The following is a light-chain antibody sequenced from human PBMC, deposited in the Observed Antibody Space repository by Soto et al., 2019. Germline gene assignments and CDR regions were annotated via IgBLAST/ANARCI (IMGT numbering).Light chain of an antibody. J-gene: IGLJ1*01. V-gene: IGLV2-23*02. Sequence: QSALTQPASVSGSPGQSITISCTGTSSDIGSYHLVSWYQQHPGKAPKLMIYEVTKRPSGVSNRFSGSKSGDTASLTISGLQAEDEADYYCCSFAPSSTFVFGPGTKLTVL. CDR3: CSFAPSSTFV. CDR1: SSDIGSYHL. CDR2: EVT.